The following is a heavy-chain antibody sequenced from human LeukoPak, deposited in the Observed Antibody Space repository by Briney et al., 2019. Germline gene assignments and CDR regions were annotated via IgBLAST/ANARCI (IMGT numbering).Heavy chain of an antibody. CDR1: GGSISSSSYY. CDR2: IYYSGST. V-gene: IGHV4-39*07. D-gene: IGHD3-9*01. Sequence: SETLSLTCTVPGGSISSSSYYWGWIRQPPGKGLEWIGSIYYSGSTYYNPSLKSRVTISVDTSKNQFSLKLSSVTAADTAVYYCARVRYLHNAFDIWGQGTMVTVSS. CDR3: ARVRYLHNAFDI. J-gene: IGHJ3*02.